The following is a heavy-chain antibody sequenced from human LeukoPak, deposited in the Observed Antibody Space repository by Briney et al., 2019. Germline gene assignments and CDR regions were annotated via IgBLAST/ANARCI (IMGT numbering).Heavy chain of an antibody. V-gene: IGHV3-7*03. J-gene: IGHJ3*02. CDR3: ARGYGYDAFDI. CDR2: IKQDGSEK. CDR1: GFTFSSYW. D-gene: IGHD5-18*01. Sequence: GGSLRLSCAASGFTFSSYWMSWVRQAPGKGLEWVANIKQDGSEKYYVDSVKGRFTISRDNAKNSLYLQMNSLRAEDTALYYCARGYGYDAFDIWGQGAMVTVSS.